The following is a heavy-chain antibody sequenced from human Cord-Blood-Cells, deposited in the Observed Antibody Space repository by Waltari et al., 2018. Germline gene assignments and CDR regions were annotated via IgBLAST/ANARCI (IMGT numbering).Heavy chain of an antibody. CDR2: ISYNGSNK. V-gene: IGHV3-30*18. Sequence: QVQLVESGGGVVQPGRSLRLSCAASGFTFSSYGMHWVRQAPGKGLEWVAVISYNGSNKYYADSVKGRFTISRDNSKNTLYLQMNSLRAEDTAVYYCAKDKGGSYYWYFDLWGRGTLVTVSS. CDR3: AKDKGGSYYWYFDL. CDR1: GFTFSSYG. D-gene: IGHD1-26*01. J-gene: IGHJ2*01.